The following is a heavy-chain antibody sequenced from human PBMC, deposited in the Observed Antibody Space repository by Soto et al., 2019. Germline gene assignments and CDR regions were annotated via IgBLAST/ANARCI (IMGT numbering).Heavy chain of an antibody. CDR1: GGTFSSYA. J-gene: IGHJ4*02. V-gene: IGHV1-69*01. CDR2: IIPIFGTA. D-gene: IGHD3-10*01. CDR3: AVLEVRIHYYFDY. Sequence: QVQLVQSGAEVKKPGSSVKVSCKASGGTFSSYAISWVRQAPGQGLEWMGGIIPIFGTANYAQKFQGRVTIAADESTSTAYMGLSSLRSEDTAVYYCAVLEVRIHYYFDYWGQGTLVSVSS.